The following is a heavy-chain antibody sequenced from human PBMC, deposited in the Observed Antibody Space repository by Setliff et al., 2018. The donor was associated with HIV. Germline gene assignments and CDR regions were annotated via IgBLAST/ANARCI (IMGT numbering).Heavy chain of an antibody. CDR2: INPNKGGT. Sequence: ASVKVSCKASGGTFSNYGMSWVRQAPGQGLEWMGWINPNKGGTNYAQKFQGRVTMTRDESTSTAYMELSSLRSEDTAVYYCVRGVQSPPHYSYYYMDVWGEGTMVTVSS. CDR3: VRGVQSPPHYSYYYMDV. D-gene: IGHD3-3*01. CDR1: GGTFSNYG. V-gene: IGHV1-2*02. J-gene: IGHJ6*03.